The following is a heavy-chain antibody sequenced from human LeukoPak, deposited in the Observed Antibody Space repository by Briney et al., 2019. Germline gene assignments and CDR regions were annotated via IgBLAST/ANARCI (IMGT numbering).Heavy chain of an antibody. CDR3: TTGDAPNTAMDTELDY. CDR2: IKSKTDGGTT. V-gene: IGHV3-15*01. CDR1: GFTFSNAW. Sequence: GGSLRLSCAASGFTFSNAWMSWVRQAPRKGLEWVGRIKSKTDGGTTDYAAPVKGRFTISRDDSKNTLYLQMNSLKTEDTAVYYCTTGDAPNTAMDTELDYWGQGTLVTVSS. D-gene: IGHD5-18*01. J-gene: IGHJ4*02.